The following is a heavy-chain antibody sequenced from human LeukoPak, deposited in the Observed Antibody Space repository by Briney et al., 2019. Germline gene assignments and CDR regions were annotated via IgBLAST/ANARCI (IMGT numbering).Heavy chain of an antibody. V-gene: IGHV1-69*13. D-gene: IGHD6-13*01. CDR3: ARGWEAEYSSSWHNAYYFDY. Sequence: ASVKVSCKASGGTFSSYAISWVRQAPGQGLEWMGGIIPIFGTANYAQKFQGRVTITADESTSTAYMELSSLRSEDTAVYYCARGWEAEYSSSWHNAYYFDYWGQGTLVTVSS. CDR1: GGTFSSYA. CDR2: IIPIFGTA. J-gene: IGHJ4*02.